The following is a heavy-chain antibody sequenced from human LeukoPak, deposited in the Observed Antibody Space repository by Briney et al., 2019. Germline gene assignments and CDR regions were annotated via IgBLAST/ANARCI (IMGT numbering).Heavy chain of an antibody. V-gene: IGHV4-59*01. D-gene: IGHD2-21*02. Sequence: PSETLSLTCTVSGGSISSDYWSWIRQPPGKGLEWIGYIYYSGSANYNSSLKSRVTISEDTSKNPLSLTLSSMTAADTAVYYCARADLRDAFDIWGQGTMVTVSS. CDR2: IYYSGSA. CDR1: GGSISSDY. CDR3: ARADLRDAFDI. J-gene: IGHJ3*02.